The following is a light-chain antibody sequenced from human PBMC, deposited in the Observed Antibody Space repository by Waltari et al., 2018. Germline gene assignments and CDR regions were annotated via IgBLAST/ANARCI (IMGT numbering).Light chain of an antibody. V-gene: IGKV1-39*01. CDR1: QSISSY. Sequence: DIQMTQSPFSLSSSAGDRVTITCRASQSISSYLNWFQQKPGKAPKLLIYASSSLQSGVPSRFSGSGSETDFTLTISSLQPEDFATYYCQQSCSTPPFTFGPGTKVDIK. J-gene: IGKJ3*01. CDR3: QQSCSTPPFT. CDR2: ASS.